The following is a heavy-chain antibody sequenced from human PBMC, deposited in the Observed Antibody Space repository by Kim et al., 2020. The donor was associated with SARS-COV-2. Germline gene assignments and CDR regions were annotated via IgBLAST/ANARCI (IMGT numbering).Heavy chain of an antibody. Sequence: ASVKVSCKASGYTFTSYGISWVRQAPGQGLEWMGWISAYNGNTNYAQKLQGRVTMTTDTSTSTAYMELRSLRSDDTAVYYCARVVVPAAWVLYGMDVWGQGTTVTVSS. J-gene: IGHJ6*02. V-gene: IGHV1-18*04. CDR1: GYTFTSYG. D-gene: IGHD2-2*01. CDR2: ISAYNGNT. CDR3: ARVVVPAAWVLYGMDV.